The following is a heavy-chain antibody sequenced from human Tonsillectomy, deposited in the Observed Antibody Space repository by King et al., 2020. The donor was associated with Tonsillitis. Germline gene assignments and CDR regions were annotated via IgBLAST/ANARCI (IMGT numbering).Heavy chain of an antibody. V-gene: IGHV1-2*02. CDR3: ARESSGLRVPDM. Sequence: VQLVESGSEVKKPGASVKVSCKASGYTFTGSYIHWLRQAPGQGLEWVGWINPSSGDRNYAPKLQDRVTVTRDTSINTAYMEMSRLRSDDTAVYYCARESSGLRVPDMWGQGTMVTVSS. CDR2: INPSSGDR. D-gene: IGHD1-26*01. CDR1: GYTFTGSY. J-gene: IGHJ3*02.